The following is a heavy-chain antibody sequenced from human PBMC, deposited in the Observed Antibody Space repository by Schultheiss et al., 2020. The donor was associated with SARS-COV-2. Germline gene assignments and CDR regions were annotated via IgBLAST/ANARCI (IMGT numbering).Heavy chain of an antibody. CDR2: ISSSGSTI. V-gene: IGHV3-48*04. Sequence: GGSLRLSCVAAGFTFSGSAMHWVRQAPGKGLEWVSYISSSGSTIYYADSVKGRFTISRDNAKNSLYLQMNSLRTEDTALYYCAKDYSSSNRAPESWGQGTLVTVSS. CDR3: AKDYSSSNRAPES. CDR1: GFTFSGSA. J-gene: IGHJ5*02. D-gene: IGHD6-6*01.